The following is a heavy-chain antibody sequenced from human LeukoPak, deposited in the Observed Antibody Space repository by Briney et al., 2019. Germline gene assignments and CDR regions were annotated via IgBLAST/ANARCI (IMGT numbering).Heavy chain of an antibody. J-gene: IGHJ4*02. CDR3: ARAAADTSAYYYS. Sequence: ASVKVSCKPSGYTFTTDYMHWVRQAPGQGLEWMGIINPSGGSTSYAQKFQGRVTLTRDTSTSTVYMELSSLRSDDTAVYYCARAAADTSAYYYSWGQGTLVTISS. D-gene: IGHD3-22*01. CDR2: INPSGGST. V-gene: IGHV1-46*01. CDR1: GYTFTTDY.